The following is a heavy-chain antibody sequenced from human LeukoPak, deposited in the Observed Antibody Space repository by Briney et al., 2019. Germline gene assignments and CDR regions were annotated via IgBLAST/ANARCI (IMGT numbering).Heavy chain of an antibody. CDR2: IYYSGST. Sequence: SETLSLTCTVSGGSISDSSYYWGWIRPPPGKGLEWIGSIYYSGSTYYNPSLKSRVTISVDTSKNQFSLKLSSVTAADTAVYYCARDLSYYDSSGYYYIWYFDLWGRGTLVTVSS. CDR1: GGSISDSSYY. V-gene: IGHV4-39*07. D-gene: IGHD3-22*01. J-gene: IGHJ2*01. CDR3: ARDLSYYDSSGYYYIWYFDL.